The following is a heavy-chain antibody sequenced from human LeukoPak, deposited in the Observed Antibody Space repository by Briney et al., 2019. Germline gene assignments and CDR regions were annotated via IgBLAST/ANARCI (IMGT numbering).Heavy chain of an antibody. CDR2: IYYSGST. Sequence: SETLSLTCTVSGGSISSGGYYWSWIRQHPGKGLEWIGYIYYSGSTYYNPSLKGRVTISVDTSKNQFSLKLSSVTAADTAVYYCARFTVDTAMLYYFDYWGQGTLVTVSS. V-gene: IGHV4-31*03. CDR1: GGSISSGGYY. D-gene: IGHD5-18*01. J-gene: IGHJ4*02. CDR3: ARFTVDTAMLYYFDY.